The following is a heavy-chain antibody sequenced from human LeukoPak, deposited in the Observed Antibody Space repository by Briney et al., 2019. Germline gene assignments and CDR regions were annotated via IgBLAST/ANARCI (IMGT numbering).Heavy chain of an antibody. CDR1: GFTFSSYG. D-gene: IGHD2-15*01. J-gene: IGHJ3*02. CDR3: AKDLRPYCSGGSCYSGAFDI. V-gene: IGHV3-30*18. Sequence: PGGSLRLSCAASGFTFSSYGMHWVRQAPGKGLEWVAVISYDGSNKYYADSVKGRFTISRDNSKNTLYLQMNSLRAEDTAVYYCAKDLRPYCSGGSCYSGAFDIWGQGTMVTVSS. CDR2: ISYDGSNK.